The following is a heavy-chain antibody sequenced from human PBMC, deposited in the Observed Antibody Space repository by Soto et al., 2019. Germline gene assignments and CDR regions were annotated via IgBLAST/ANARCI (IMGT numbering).Heavy chain of an antibody. CDR1: GGTFSTYA. D-gene: IGHD5-18*01. Sequence: QVQLVQSGAEVKKPESSVKVSCKAPGGTFSTYAISWVRQAPGQGLEWMGGIIPMFGTANYAQRFQDRVTITADENTNTVYMELSSLRSEDTAVYFCASGIQLWLRRINNGYSGWGQGTLVTVSS. CDR2: IIPMFGTA. J-gene: IGHJ4*02. CDR3: ASGIQLWLRRINNGYSG. V-gene: IGHV1-69*12.